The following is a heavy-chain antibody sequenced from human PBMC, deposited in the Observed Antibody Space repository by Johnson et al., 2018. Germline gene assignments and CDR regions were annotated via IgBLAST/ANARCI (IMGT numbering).Heavy chain of an antibody. D-gene: IGHD3-9*01. Sequence: VQLVQSGGGLVQPGGSLRLSCAASGFTFSSYSMNWVRQAPGKGLEWVSYISSSSSTIYYAASVTGRFTISRDNSKNTLYLQMNSLGAEDTACYYGTDVMREKVGYYEILTGYYNGSYYYYMDGWGKGTTVTVSS. CDR2: ISSSSSTI. CDR3: TDVMREKVGYYEILTGYYNGSYYYYMDG. J-gene: IGHJ6*03. V-gene: IGHV3-48*01. CDR1: GFTFSSYS.